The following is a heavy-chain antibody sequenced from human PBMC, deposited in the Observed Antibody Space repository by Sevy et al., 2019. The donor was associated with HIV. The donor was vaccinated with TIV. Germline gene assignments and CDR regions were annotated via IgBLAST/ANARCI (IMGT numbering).Heavy chain of an antibody. J-gene: IGHJ3*02. V-gene: IGHV3-9*01. D-gene: IGHD3-16*01. CDR1: GFNFDDYD. CDR3: AKVWGYGVDAFDI. Sequence: GGSLRLSCAASGFNFDDYDMHWVRQAPGKGLEWVSGISWNSGSIGYADSVKGRFTISRDNAKNSLYLQMNSLRAEDTALYYCAKVWGYGVDAFDIWGQGTMVTVSS. CDR2: ISWNSGSI.